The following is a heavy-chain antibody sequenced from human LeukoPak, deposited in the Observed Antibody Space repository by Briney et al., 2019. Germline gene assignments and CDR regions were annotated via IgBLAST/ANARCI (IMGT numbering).Heavy chain of an antibody. Sequence: SETLSLTCTVSGGSISSYYWSWIRQPPGKGLEWIGYIYYSGSTNYNPSLKSRVTISVDTSKNQFSLKLSSVTAADTAVYYCARGIYYGSGTYHQYYFDYWGQGTLVTVSS. V-gene: IGHV4-59*01. CDR1: GGSISSYY. CDR3: ARGIYYGSGTYHQYYFDY. J-gene: IGHJ4*02. D-gene: IGHD3-10*01. CDR2: IYYSGST.